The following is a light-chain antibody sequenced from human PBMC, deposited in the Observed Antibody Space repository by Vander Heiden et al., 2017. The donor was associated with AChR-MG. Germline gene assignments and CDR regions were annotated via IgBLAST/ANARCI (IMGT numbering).Light chain of an antibody. CDR3: LQHNSPLT. CDR2: AAS. CDR1: HVIRNY. J-gene: IGKJ1*01. Sequence: DIQMTQSPSSLSASVGARVTITCRASHVIRNYSGWYQQTPGKAPNLLFYAASSFQSGVPSCFSGSGSGTESTLTISSLQPEDFASYYCLQHNSPLTFGQGTKVEIK. V-gene: IGKV1-17*01.